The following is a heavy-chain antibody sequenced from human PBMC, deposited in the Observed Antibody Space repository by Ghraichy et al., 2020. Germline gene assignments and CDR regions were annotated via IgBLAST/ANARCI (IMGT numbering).Heavy chain of an antibody. CDR3: AKKAPAYCGADCYLDF. CDR1: GFTFSNSA. Sequence: GESLNISCAASGFTFSNSAMTWVGQAPGKGLEWVSSISNGGSTSDYADSVKGRFTISRDNAKNTLYLQMNSVRAEDTALYYCAKKAPAYCGADCYLDFWGQGTLFPVSA. V-gene: IGHV3-23*01. J-gene: IGHJ4*02. D-gene: IGHD2-21*02. CDR2: ISNGGSTS.